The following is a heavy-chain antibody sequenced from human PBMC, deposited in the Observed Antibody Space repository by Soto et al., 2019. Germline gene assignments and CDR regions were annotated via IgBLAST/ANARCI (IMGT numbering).Heavy chain of an antibody. Sequence: EVQLVESGGGLVKPGGSLRLSCAASGFTFSSYSMNWVRQAPGKGLEGDSSISSSGSYIYYADPVKGRLTISRDNAKNSLHLQMNSLRAEDTAVYYCARDRYRGNYYDSSGYWGQGTLVTVSS. J-gene: IGHJ4*02. CDR1: GFTFSSYS. V-gene: IGHV3-21*01. D-gene: IGHD3-22*01. CDR2: ISSSGSYI. CDR3: ARDRYRGNYYDSSGY.